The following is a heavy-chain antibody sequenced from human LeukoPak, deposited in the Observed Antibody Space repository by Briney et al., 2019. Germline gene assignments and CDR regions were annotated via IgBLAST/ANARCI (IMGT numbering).Heavy chain of an antibody. D-gene: IGHD3-16*01. CDR2: IIPIFGTA. V-gene: IGHV1-69*13. J-gene: IGHJ3*02. CDR1: GGTFSTYG. Sequence: SVNVSCKASGGTFSTYGISWVRQAPGQGLEWMGGIIPIFGTANYAQKFQGRVTITADESTSTAYMELSSLRSEDTAVYYCARDAYEGGRAFDIWGQGTMVTVSS. CDR3: ARDAYEGGRAFDI.